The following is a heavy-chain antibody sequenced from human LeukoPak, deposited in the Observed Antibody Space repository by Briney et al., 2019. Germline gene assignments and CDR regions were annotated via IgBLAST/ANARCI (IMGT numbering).Heavy chain of an antibody. Sequence: GGSLRLSCAVSGFTFNNYYMTWVRQAPGRGLEWVAGINEDGSETYYVDSVKGRFTISRDNARNSLFLQMSSLRAEDTAVYYCARERYCSGGGCYRGYAFHVWGQGTVVTVSS. V-gene: IGHV3-7*01. CDR2: INEDGSET. D-gene: IGHD2-15*01. J-gene: IGHJ3*01. CDR1: GFTFNNYY. CDR3: ARERYCSGGGCYRGYAFHV.